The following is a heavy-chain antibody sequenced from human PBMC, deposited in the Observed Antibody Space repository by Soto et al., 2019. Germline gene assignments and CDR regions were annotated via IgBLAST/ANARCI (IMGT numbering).Heavy chain of an antibody. D-gene: IGHD4-17*01. V-gene: IGHV4-59*01. CDR2: IHFGGST. Sequence: PSETLSLTCTVSGGSMRSYFWNWIRQPPGKGLEWIAYIHFGGSTNYNPSLKSRVVVSVDTSKNQFSLKLTSVTAADTAVYYCARSDYGEFEPWGQGALVTVSS. CDR3: ARSDYGEFEP. J-gene: IGHJ5*02. CDR1: GGSMRSYF.